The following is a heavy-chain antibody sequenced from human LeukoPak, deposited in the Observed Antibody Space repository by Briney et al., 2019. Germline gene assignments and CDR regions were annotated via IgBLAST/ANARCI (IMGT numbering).Heavy chain of an antibody. Sequence: GGSLRLSCAASGFTSNTYSMNWVRQAPGKGLEWVSYISSSSSTIYYADSVKGRFTISRDNAKNSLYLQMNSLRAEDTAVYYCARDLGDNYDFWSGSFWGQGILVTVSS. D-gene: IGHD3-3*01. J-gene: IGHJ4*02. CDR2: ISSSSSTI. CDR3: ARDLGDNYDFWSGSF. V-gene: IGHV3-48*01. CDR1: GFTSNTYS.